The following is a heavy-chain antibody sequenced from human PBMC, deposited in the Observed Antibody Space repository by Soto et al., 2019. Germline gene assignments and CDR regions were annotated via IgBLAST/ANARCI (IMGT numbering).Heavy chain of an antibody. J-gene: IGHJ4*02. Sequence: SETLSLTCTVSGGSISSGGYYWSWIRQHPGKGLEWIGYIYYSGSTYYNPSLKSRVTISVDTSKNQFSLKLSSVTAADTAVYYCARGVRYYDILTGYYYYFDYWGQGTLVTVSS. CDR2: IYYSGST. CDR3: ARGVRYYDILTGYYYYFDY. D-gene: IGHD3-9*01. CDR1: GGSISSGGYY. V-gene: IGHV4-31*03.